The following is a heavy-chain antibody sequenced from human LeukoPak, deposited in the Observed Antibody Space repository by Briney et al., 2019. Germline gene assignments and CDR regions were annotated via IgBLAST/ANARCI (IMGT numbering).Heavy chain of an antibody. CDR1: GXNFNRYA. CDR3: AQSTSMRYFFDL. V-gene: IGHV3-23*01. J-gene: IGHJ2*01. D-gene: IGHD2-8*01. Sequence: GSLRLSFAASGXNFNRYAVAWVRQAPGKGLEWVSSVSGSGGRTFFADSVKGRFTVSRDNSVFLQMNSLRVEDTALYYCAQSTSMRYFFDLWGRGTLVTVSS. CDR2: VSGSGGRT.